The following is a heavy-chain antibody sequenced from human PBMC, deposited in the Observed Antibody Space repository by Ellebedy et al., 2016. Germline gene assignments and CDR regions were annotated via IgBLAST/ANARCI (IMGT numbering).Heavy chain of an antibody. CDR3: YYGHYSGY. CDR2: ISAGGDIT. Sequence: GESLKISXVASGFTFRNFFMSWVRQAPGGGLEWVSTISAGGDITFSADSVKGRFTISRDNSRHTLYLQMNSLRAEDTAVYYCYYGHYSGYWGQGTLVTVSS. CDR1: GFTFRNFF. D-gene: IGHD4-17*01. V-gene: IGHV3-23*01. J-gene: IGHJ4*02.